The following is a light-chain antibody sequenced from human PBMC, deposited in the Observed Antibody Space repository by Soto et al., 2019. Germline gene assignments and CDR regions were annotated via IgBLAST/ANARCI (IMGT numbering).Light chain of an antibody. V-gene: IGLV4-69*01. CDR1: SGHSSYA. Sequence: QPVLTQSPSASASLGGSVKLTCTLSSGHSSYAIAWHQQQPEKGPRYLMKLNSDGSHNKGDGIPDRFSGSSSGAERYLTISILQSEDEADDYCQTWATGSVVFGGGTKVTVL. CDR2: LNSDGSH. CDR3: QTWATGSVV. J-gene: IGLJ2*01.